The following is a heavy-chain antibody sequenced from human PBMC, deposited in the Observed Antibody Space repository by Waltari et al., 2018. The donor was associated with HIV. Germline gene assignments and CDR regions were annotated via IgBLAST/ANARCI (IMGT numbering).Heavy chain of an antibody. D-gene: IGHD6-25*01. J-gene: IGHJ5*02. V-gene: IGHV1-8*01. CDR3: AKSLAAAGTRGWFDT. CDR1: GNTFTSYQ. CDR2: THPNSGRT. Sequence: QVHLVQSATEVKKPGASVKVSCQASGNTFTSYQIHWVRQAAGQGLEWMGWTHPNSGRTGYARKFQGRVKMTSNTSTSTVYMELSSLRSEDTAIYYCAKSLAAAGTRGWFDTWGQGTLVTVSS.